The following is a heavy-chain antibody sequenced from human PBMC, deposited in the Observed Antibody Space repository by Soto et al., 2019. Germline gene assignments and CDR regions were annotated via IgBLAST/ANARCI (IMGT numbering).Heavy chain of an antibody. CDR3: VRQGFGRLHGLVDV. J-gene: IGHJ6*02. D-gene: IGHD3-10*01. V-gene: IGHV4-59*08. Sequence: QVQLQESGPGLVKPSETLSLTCTVSDDSSSSYKWSWIRQPPGRRLEWIGYIDSSGGTSYNPSLPSRVTISVDTSTKQSSLKLSSVTAADTAVYYCVRQGFGRLHGLVDVWGQGTTVTVSS. CDR2: IDSSGGT. CDR1: DDSSSSYK.